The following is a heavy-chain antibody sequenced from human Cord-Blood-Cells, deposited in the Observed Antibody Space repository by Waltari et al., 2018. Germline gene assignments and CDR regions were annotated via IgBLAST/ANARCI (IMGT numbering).Heavy chain of an antibody. CDR1: GYSISSGYH. D-gene: IGHD3-16*01. V-gene: IGHV4-38-2*01. J-gene: IGHJ4*02. Sequence: QVQLQESGPGLVKPSETLSLTCAVSGYSISSGYHWCWILQPPGQGLAWIGSIYHSGSTYYNPSLTSRVTIPVDTSKNQFSLKLSSVTAADTAVYYCARGGPLPDGAFGVWGQGTLVTVSS. CDR2: IYHSGST. CDR3: ARGGPLPDGAFGV.